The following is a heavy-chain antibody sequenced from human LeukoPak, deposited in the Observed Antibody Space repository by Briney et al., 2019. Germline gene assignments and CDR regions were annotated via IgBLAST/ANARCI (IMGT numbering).Heavy chain of an antibody. V-gene: IGHV4-38-2*02. J-gene: IGHJ4*02. CDR3: ARGGPSDY. CDR1: GYSITSGYY. CDR2: IYYNGIA. Sequence: PSETLSLTCTVSGYSITSGYYCGWIRQAPGKRLEWIGNIYYNGIAYYNPSLKSRVSISVDTSKNQFSLKLTSVTAADTAMYYCARGGPSDYWGRGTLVTVSS.